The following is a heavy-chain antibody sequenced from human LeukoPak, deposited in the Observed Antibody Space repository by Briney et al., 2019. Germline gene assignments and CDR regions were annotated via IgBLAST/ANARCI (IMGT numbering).Heavy chain of an antibody. CDR1: GFTLRSYA. CDR2: IGGSGGTT. Sequence: PGGPLSLSCAASGFTLRSYAMNGVRQPPGKGLGGVSTIGGSGGTTYYADSVKGRFTISRDNSKNTLFLQMDSLRAEDTAVYYCAKGDNSTWTVDYWGQGTLVTVSS. V-gene: IGHV3-23*01. D-gene: IGHD6-13*01. J-gene: IGHJ4*02. CDR3: AKGDNSTWTVDY.